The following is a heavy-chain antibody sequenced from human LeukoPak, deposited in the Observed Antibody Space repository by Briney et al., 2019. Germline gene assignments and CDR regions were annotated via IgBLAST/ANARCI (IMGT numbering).Heavy chain of an antibody. D-gene: IGHD6-19*01. Sequence: GRSLRLSCAASGFTFDDYAMHWDRQAPGKGLEWVSGISWNSGSIGYADSVKGRFTISRDNAKNSLYLQMNSLRAEDTALYYCAKDLAAATPYGMDVWGQGTTVTVSS. CDR1: GFTFDDYA. V-gene: IGHV3-9*01. CDR2: ISWNSGSI. J-gene: IGHJ6*02. CDR3: AKDLAAATPYGMDV.